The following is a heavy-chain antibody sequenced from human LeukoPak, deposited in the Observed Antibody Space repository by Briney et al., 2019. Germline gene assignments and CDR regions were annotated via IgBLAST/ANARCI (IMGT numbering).Heavy chain of an antibody. Sequence: ASVKVSCKASGYTFTGYYMHWVRQAPGQGPEWMGWINPNSGGTNYAQKFQGRVTMTRDTSISTAYMELSSLRSDDTAVYYCARARSDILTGHPFDYWGQGTLVTVSS. CDR1: GYTFTGYY. J-gene: IGHJ4*02. D-gene: IGHD3-9*01. CDR3: ARARSDILTGHPFDY. CDR2: INPNSGGT. V-gene: IGHV1-2*02.